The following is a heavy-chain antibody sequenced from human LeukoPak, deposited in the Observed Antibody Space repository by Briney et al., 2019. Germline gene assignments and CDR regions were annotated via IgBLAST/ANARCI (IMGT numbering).Heavy chain of an antibody. CDR2: IIPIFGTA. J-gene: IGHJ4*02. Sequence: ASVKVSCKASGGTFSSYAISWVRQAPGQGLEWMGGIIPIFGTANYAQKFQGRVTITTDESTSTAYMELSSLRSEDTAVYYCASHVSIAAAGKGGYIFGYWGQGTLVTVSS. D-gene: IGHD6-13*01. V-gene: IGHV1-69*05. CDR3: ASHVSIAAAGKGGYIFGY. CDR1: GGTFSSYA.